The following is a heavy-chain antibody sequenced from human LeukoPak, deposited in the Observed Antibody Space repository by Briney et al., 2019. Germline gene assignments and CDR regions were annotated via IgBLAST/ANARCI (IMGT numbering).Heavy chain of an antibody. D-gene: IGHD6-19*01. CDR2: ISGRGGST. CDR1: GFTFSSYA. Sequence: PGGSRRLSCAASGFTFSSYAMSWVRQAPGEGLEWVSAISGRGGSTYYADSVKGRFTISRDNSKNTLYLQMNSLRAEDTAVYYCAKDFPARSARGYSSGWYYFDYWGQGTLVTVSS. J-gene: IGHJ4*02. V-gene: IGHV3-23*01. CDR3: AKDFPARSARGYSSGWYYFDY.